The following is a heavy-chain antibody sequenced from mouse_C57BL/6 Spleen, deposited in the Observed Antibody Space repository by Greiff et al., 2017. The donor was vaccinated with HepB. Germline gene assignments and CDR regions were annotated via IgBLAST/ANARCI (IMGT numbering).Heavy chain of an antibody. CDR3: ARGDYSYYYAMDY. CDR1: GYTFTDYY. V-gene: IGHV1-26*01. D-gene: IGHD2-12*01. Sequence: EVQLQQSGPELVKPGASVKISCKASGYTFTDYYMNWVKQSHGKSLEWIGDINPNNGGTSYNQKFKGKATLTVDKSSSTAYMELRSLTSEDSAVYYCARGDYSYYYAMDYWGQGTSGTVSS. CDR2: INPNNGGT. J-gene: IGHJ4*01.